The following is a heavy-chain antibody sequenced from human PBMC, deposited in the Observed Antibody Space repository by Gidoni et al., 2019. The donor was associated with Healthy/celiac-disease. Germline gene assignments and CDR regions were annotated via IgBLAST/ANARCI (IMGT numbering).Heavy chain of an antibody. CDR3: ATGTGATLGYYYYYGMDV. CDR2: FDPEDGET. CDR1: GYTLTELS. Sequence: QVQLVQSGAEVTKPGASVKVSCKVSGYTLTELSMHWVRQAPGKGLEWMGGFDPEDGETIYAQKFQGRVTMTEDTSTDTAYMELSSLRSEDTAVYYCATGTGATLGYYYYYGMDVWGQGTTVTVSS. V-gene: IGHV1-24*01. D-gene: IGHD1-26*01. J-gene: IGHJ6*02.